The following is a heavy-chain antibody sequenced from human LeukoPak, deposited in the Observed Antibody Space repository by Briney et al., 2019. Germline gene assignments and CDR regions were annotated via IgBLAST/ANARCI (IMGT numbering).Heavy chain of an antibody. CDR2: INSDGSST. Sequence: GGSLRLSCAASGFTFSSYWMHWVRQAPGKGLVWVSRINSDGSSTSYADSVKGRFTISRDNAKNTLYLQMNSLRAEDTAVYYYAREVWFRELVYYYYYMDVWGKGTTVTVSS. V-gene: IGHV3-74*01. CDR1: GFTFSSYW. CDR3: AREVWFRELVYYYYYMDV. J-gene: IGHJ6*03. D-gene: IGHD3-10*01.